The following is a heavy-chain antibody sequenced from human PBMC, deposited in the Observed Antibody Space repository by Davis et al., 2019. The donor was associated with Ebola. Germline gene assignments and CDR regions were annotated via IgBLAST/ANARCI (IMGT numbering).Heavy chain of an antibody. D-gene: IGHD2/OR15-2a*01. V-gene: IGHV5-51*01. CDR3: ARREYYSPKFDP. CDR2: IHPANSDT. CDR1: GYSFTNYW. J-gene: IGHJ5*02. Sequence: PGGSLRLSCKGSGYSFTNYWIGWVRQLPGEGLEWVAIIHPANSDTRYSPSFQGRVTLSADTSTTTVYLQWGSLKASDTAIYYCARREYYSPKFDPWGQGTLVTVSS.